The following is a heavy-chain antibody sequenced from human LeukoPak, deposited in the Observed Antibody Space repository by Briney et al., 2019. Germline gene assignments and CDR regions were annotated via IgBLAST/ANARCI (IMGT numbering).Heavy chain of an antibody. CDR3: ARAHHLLIYFDY. V-gene: IGHV3-21*04. CDR1: GFTFSSYS. J-gene: IGHJ4*02. CDR2: ISSSSSYI. Sequence: GGSLRLSCAASGFTFSSYSMNWVRQAPGKGLEWVSSISSSSSYIYYADSVKGRFTISRDNAKNSLYLQMNSLRAEDTAVYYCARAHHLLIYFDYWGQGTLVTVSS.